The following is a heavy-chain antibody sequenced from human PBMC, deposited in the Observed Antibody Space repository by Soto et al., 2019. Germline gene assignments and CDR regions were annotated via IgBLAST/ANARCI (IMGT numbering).Heavy chain of an antibody. V-gene: IGHV3-23*01. CDR3: ARTAYDFWSDSHLDAFDI. CDR2: ISGSGGST. D-gene: IGHD3-3*01. J-gene: IGHJ3*02. CDR1: GFTFSSYA. Sequence: GGSLRLSCAASGFTFSSYAMSWVRQAPGKGLEWVSAISGSGGSTYYADSVKGRFTISRDNSKNTLYLQMNSLRAEDTAVYYFARTAYDFWSDSHLDAFDIWGQGTMVTVSS.